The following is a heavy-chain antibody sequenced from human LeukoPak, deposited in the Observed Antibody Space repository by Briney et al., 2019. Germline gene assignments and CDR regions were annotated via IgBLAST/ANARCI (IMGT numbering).Heavy chain of an antibody. Sequence: SGPTLVKPTQTLTLTCTFSGFSLSTSGVGVGWIRQPPGKALKWLALIYWDDDKRYSPSLKSRLTITKDTSKNQVVLTMTNMDPVDTATYYCARLTEITMVRGVIRALFDYWGQGTLVTVSS. D-gene: IGHD3-10*01. CDR2: IYWDDDK. CDR1: GFSLSTSGVG. J-gene: IGHJ4*02. V-gene: IGHV2-5*02. CDR3: ARLTEITMVRGVIRALFDY.